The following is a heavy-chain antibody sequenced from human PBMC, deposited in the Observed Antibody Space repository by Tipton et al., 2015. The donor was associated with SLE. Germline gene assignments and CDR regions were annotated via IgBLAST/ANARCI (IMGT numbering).Heavy chain of an antibody. CDR3: ARGQFHDSSGGYYGAARGTVDY. J-gene: IGHJ4*02. D-gene: IGHD3-22*01. V-gene: IGHV4-59*01. CDR2: IYYSGST. Sequence: TLSLTCTVSGGSISSYYWSWIRQPPGKGLEWIGYIYYSGSTNYNPSLKSRVTISVDTSKNQSPLKLSSVTAADTAVYYCARGQFHDSSGGYYGAARGTVDYWGQGTLVTVSS. CDR1: GGSISSYY.